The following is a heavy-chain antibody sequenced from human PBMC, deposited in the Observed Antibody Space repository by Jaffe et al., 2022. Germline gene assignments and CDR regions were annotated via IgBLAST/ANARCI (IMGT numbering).Heavy chain of an antibody. CDR1: GFTFSSYW. CDR2: INSDGSST. V-gene: IGHV3-74*01. D-gene: IGHD2-15*01. Sequence: EVQLVESGGGLVQPGGSLRLSCAASGFTFSSYWMHWVRQAPGKGLVWVSRINSDGSSTSYADSVKGRFTISRDNAKNTLYLQMNSLRAEDTAVYYCARVGYCSGGSCYSGPGYAFDIWGQGTMVTVSS. J-gene: IGHJ3*02. CDR3: ARVGYCSGGSCYSGPGYAFDI.